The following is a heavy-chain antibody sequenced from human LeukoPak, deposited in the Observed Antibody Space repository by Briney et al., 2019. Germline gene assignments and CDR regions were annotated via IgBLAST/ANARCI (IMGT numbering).Heavy chain of an antibody. J-gene: IGHJ4*02. CDR1: GFTFRSYW. D-gene: IGHD5-24*01. CDR2: IKQDGSEK. CDR3: ARAGYNALWY. V-gene: IGHV3-7*04. Sequence: PGGSLRLSCAASGFTFRSYWMSWVRQAPGKGLEWVANIKQDGSEKYYVDSVKGRFTISKDNAQNSLYLKMNSLRGEDSAVYYCARAGYNALWYWGQGTLVTVSS.